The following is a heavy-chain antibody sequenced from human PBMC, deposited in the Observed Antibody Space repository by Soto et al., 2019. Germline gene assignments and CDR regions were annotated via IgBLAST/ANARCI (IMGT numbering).Heavy chain of an antibody. Sequence: GASVKVSCKASSYTFTSYGISWVRRAPGQGLEWMGWISAYNGNTNYAQKLQGRVTMTTDTSTSTAYMELRSLRSDDTAVYYCARDRGEITGTTTYYYYGMDVWGQGTTVTVSS. CDR2: ISAYNGNT. D-gene: IGHD1-7*01. V-gene: IGHV1-18*01. J-gene: IGHJ6*02. CDR3: ARDRGEITGTTTYYYYGMDV. CDR1: SYTFTSYG.